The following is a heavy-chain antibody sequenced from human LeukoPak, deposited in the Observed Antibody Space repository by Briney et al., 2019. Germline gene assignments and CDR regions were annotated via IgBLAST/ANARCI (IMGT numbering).Heavy chain of an antibody. J-gene: IGHJ4*02. Sequence: GGSLRLSCAASGFTFSSYAMHWVRQAPGKGLEWVAVISYDGSNKYYADSVKGRFTISRDNSKNTLYLQMNSLRAEDTAVYYCAKGISPYYYWGQGTLVTVSS. CDR1: GFTFSSYA. CDR2: ISYDGSNK. CDR3: AKGISPYYY. D-gene: IGHD6-13*01. V-gene: IGHV3-30*04.